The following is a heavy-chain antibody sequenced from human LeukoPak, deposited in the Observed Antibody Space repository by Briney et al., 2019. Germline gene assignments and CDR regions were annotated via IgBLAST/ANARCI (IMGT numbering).Heavy chain of an antibody. V-gene: IGHV5-51*01. D-gene: IGHD4-23*01. J-gene: IGHJ4*02. CDR3: ARRDYGGKHFDY. CDR2: IYSGDSDT. Sequence: GESLQISCQGSGYSFTSYWIGWVRRLPGKGLEWMGIIYSGDSDTRYSPSFQGQVTISADKSISTAYPQWSSLKASDTAMYYCARRDYGGKHFDYWGQGTLVTVFS. CDR1: GYSFTSYW.